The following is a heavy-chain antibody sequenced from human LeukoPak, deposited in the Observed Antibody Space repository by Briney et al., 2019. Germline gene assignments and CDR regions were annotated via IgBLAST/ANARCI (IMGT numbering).Heavy chain of an antibody. J-gene: IGHJ3*02. CDR2: INHSGST. CDR3: ARSDYHNSGSHTVFDAFDI. V-gene: IGHV4-34*01. D-gene: IGHD3-10*01. CDR1: GGSFSGYY. Sequence: KPSETLSLTCAVYGGSFSGYYWSWIRQPPGKGLEWIGEINHSGSTNYNPSLKSRVTISVDKSKNQFSLKLSFVTAADTAMYYCARSDYHNSGSHTVFDAFDIWGQGTRVTVSS.